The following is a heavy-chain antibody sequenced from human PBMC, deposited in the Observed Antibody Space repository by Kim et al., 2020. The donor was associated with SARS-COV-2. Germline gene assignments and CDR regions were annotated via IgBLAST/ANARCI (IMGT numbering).Heavy chain of an antibody. J-gene: IGHJ4*02. CDR1: GFTFSSYS. D-gene: IGHD4-17*01. CDR3: ATDRTMTTVTAFGY. Sequence: GGSLRLSCAASGFTFSSYSMNWVRQAPGKGLEWVSYISSSSSTIYYADSVKGRFTISRDNAKNSLYLQMNSLRAEDTAVYYCATDRTMTTVTAFGYWGQGTLVTVSS. V-gene: IGHV3-48*04. CDR2: ISSSSSTI.